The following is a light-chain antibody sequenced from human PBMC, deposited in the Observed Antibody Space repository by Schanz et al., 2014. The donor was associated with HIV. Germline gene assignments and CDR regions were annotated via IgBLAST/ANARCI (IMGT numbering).Light chain of an antibody. CDR1: QDVRGD. V-gene: IGKV1-6*02. J-gene: IGKJ2*01. Sequence: AIQMTQSPSSLSASVGDRVTFTCRASQDVRGDLSWYQQKSGKAPKLLIYAVSTLESGVPSRFSGSGSGTDFALTISSLQPEDFATYYCQQYKDNSLHTFGQGTKVEIK. CDR2: AVS. CDR3: QQYKDNSLHT.